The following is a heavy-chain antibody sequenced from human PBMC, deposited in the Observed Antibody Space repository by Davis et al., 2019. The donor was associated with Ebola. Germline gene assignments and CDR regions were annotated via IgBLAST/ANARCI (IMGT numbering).Heavy chain of an antibody. J-gene: IGHJ5*02. D-gene: IGHD2-15*01. CDR3: ARDSGVVAAIWFDP. CDR1: GGTFSTYA. CDR2: INPNSGGT. V-gene: IGHV1-2*06. Sequence: ASVKVSCKASGGTFSTYAISWVRQAPGQGLEWMGRINPNSGGTNYAQKFQGRVTMTRDTSISTAYMELSSLRSEDTAVYYCARDSGVVAAIWFDPWGQGTLVTVSS.